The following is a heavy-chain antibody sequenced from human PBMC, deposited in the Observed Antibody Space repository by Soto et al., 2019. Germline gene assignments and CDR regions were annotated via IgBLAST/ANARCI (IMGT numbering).Heavy chain of an antibody. CDR3: VRALGSRFMEWPRFDP. CDR2: ISYSGTI. CDR1: GASISSGDYY. D-gene: IGHD3-3*01. Sequence: SETLSLTCIVSGASISSGDYYWSWVRQPPGKGLEWIGHISYSGTIDYSPSLKSRVTISLDTSKNQFSLNLNSVTAADTAVYYCVRALGSRFMEWPRFDPWGQGTTVTV. V-gene: IGHV4-30-4*01. J-gene: IGHJ6*02.